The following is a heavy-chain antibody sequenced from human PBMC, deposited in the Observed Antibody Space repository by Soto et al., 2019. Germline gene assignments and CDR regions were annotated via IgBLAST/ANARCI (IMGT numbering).Heavy chain of an antibody. CDR1: GGTFSSYA. V-gene: IGHV1-69*01. Sequence: QVQLVQSGAEVKKPGTSVKVSCKASGGTFSSYAISWVRQAPGQGLEWMGGIIPIFGTANYAQKLQGRVTITADESTSTAYKELSSLRSEDTAVYYCARDQDYSGWGSWGWFDPSGQGTVVTVSS. J-gene: IGHJ5*02. CDR3: ARDQDYSGWGSWGWFDP. CDR2: IIPIFGTA. D-gene: IGHD3-10*01.